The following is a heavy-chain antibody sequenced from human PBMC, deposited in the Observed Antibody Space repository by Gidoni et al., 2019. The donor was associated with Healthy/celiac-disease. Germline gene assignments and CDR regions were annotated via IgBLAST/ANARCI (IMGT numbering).Heavy chain of an antibody. CDR3: ATRVDTAMVVYYYYYYGMDV. J-gene: IGHJ6*02. Sequence: QVQLVQSGAEVKKPGSSVKVSCKASGGTFSSYAISWVRQAPGQGLEWRGGIIPIVGTANYAQKFQGRVTITADESTSTAYMELSSLRSEDTAVYYCATRVDTAMVVYYYYYYGMDVWGQGTTVTVSS. V-gene: IGHV1-69*01. CDR1: GGTFSSYA. D-gene: IGHD5-18*01. CDR2: IIPIVGTA.